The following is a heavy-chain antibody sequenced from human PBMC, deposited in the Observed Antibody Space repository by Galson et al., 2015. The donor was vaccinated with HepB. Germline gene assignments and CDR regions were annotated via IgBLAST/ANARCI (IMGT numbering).Heavy chain of an antibody. CDR2: INTANGNT. CDR1: GYTFTHFT. CDR3: ARVRHSYLVRGTGKEGFDS. D-gene: IGHD3-10*01. V-gene: IGHV1-3*04. J-gene: IGHJ4*02. Sequence: SVKVSCKASGYTFTHFTIHWVRQAPGQRLDWMGWINTANGNTKYSQKFQGRVNITTDTSASTAYMELSSLRSEDTAFYYCARVRHSYLVRGTGKEGFDSWGQGTLVTVSS.